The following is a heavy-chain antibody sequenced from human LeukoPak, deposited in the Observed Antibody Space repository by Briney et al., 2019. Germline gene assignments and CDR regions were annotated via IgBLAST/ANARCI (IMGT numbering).Heavy chain of an antibody. V-gene: IGHV1-24*01. CDR2: IDPEDGET. Sequence: ASLKVSCKVSGYTLTKLTMHSVRQAPRKRGEWMGGIDPEDGETIYAKKFQGRVTMTEDKSTDNAYMELSSLRSEDTAVYYCATRRGYSYGLDYWGQGTLVTVSS. J-gene: IGHJ4*02. CDR1: GYTLTKLT. D-gene: IGHD5-18*01. CDR3: ATRRGYSYGLDY.